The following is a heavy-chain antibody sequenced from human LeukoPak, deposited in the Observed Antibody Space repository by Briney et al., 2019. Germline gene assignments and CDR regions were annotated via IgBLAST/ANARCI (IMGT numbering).Heavy chain of an antibody. CDR1: GGSIGIYY. CDR3: AREISGTYYNPLGYMDV. Sequence: PSETLSLTCTVPGGSIGIYYWTWIRQPAGKGLEWIGRIFTSGIANYNPSLKSRVTMSVDTSKNQFSLNLSSVTAADTAVYYCAREISGTYYNPLGYMDVWGKGPRSPSP. V-gene: IGHV4-4*07. J-gene: IGHJ6*03. CDR2: IFTSGIA. D-gene: IGHD3-10*01.